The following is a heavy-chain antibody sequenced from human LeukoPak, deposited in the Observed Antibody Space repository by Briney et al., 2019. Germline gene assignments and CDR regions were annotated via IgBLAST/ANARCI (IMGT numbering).Heavy chain of an antibody. CDR2: IKEAGSEK. Sequence: GGSLRLSCAASGFTFSNYWMSWVRQAPGKGLEFMANIKEAGSEKYYVDSVKGRFTISRDNDKNSVHLQMNNLRAEDTAVYYCARGGGMRSWYDFDYWGQGIMVTVSS. V-gene: IGHV3-7*04. J-gene: IGHJ4*02. CDR1: GFTFSNYW. CDR3: ARGGGMRSWYDFDY. D-gene: IGHD6-13*01.